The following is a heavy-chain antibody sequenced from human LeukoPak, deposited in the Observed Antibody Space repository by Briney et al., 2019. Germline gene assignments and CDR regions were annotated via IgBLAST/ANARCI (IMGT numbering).Heavy chain of an antibody. V-gene: IGHV3-23*01. CDR3: ARMDYIAAAGTVYYYYYGMDV. D-gene: IGHD6-13*01. CDR2: LSGSLDST. Sequence: PGGSLRLSCAASGFTFSSYAMSWVRQTPGEGLECVSLLSGSLDSTYYADAVKGRFTISRGNSKNTLYLQMNSLRAEDTAVYYCARMDYIAAAGTVYYYYYGMDVWGQGTTVTVSS. CDR1: GFTFSSYA. J-gene: IGHJ6*02.